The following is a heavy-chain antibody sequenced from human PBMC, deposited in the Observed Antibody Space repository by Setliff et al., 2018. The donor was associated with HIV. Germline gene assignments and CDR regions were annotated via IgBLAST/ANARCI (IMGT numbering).Heavy chain of an antibody. J-gene: IGHJ4*02. Sequence: SVKVSCKASGGSFSSYGLSWVRQAPGQGLDWMGGIVPILGTARYAQKFQGRVTITADKSTSTAYMELRSLRSDDTAVYYCARRGYYDTGGYYSFPYWGQGTLVTVSS. D-gene: IGHD3-22*01. CDR1: GGSFSSYG. CDR3: ARRGYYDTGGYYSFPY. V-gene: IGHV1-69*10. CDR2: IVPILGTA.